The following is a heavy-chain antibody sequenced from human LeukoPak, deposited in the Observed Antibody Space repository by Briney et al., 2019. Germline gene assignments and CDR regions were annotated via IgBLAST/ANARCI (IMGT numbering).Heavy chain of an antibody. Sequence: SETLSLTCAVSGXSILSTNWWSWVRRPPGKGLEWIGEVHLNGATNYNPSVEGRVTMSIDKSKNHLSLEVISVTAADTAMYYCTRESGAFSPFGFWGQGTLVTVSS. CDR2: VHLNGAT. CDR3: TRESGAFSPFGF. V-gene: IGHV4-4*02. J-gene: IGHJ4*02. D-gene: IGHD1-26*01. CDR1: GXSILSTNW.